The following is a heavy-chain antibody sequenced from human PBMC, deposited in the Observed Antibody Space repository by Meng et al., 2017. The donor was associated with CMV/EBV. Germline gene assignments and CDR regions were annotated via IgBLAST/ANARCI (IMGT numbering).Heavy chain of an antibody. D-gene: IGHD2-15*01. CDR2: ISGSGGST. V-gene: IGHV3-23*01. CDR3: AKGWELPPFDY. CDR1: VFPFSSYA. Sequence: VPVLELGGGLVRTGVSLRLFCAASVFPFSSYAMSWVRQAPGKGLEWVSAISGSGGSTYYADSVKGRFTISRDNSKNTLYLQMNSLRAEDTAVYYCAKGWELPPFDYWGQGTLVTVSS. J-gene: IGHJ4*02.